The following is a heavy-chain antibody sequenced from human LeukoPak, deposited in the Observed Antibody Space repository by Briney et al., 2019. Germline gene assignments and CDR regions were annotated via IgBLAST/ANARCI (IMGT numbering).Heavy chain of an antibody. D-gene: IGHD3-3*01. J-gene: IGHJ3*02. CDR2: INTDGRYK. Sequence: PGGSLRLSCAASGFTFTSYSMHWVRQTPGEGLEWVSSINTDGRYKLYADSVKGRFTISRDDAKNSLYLQMNRLRVEDTALYYCARGDDFWGDRDAFDIWGQGTMVTVSS. V-gene: IGHV3-21*01. CDR3: ARGDDFWGDRDAFDI. CDR1: GFTFTSYS.